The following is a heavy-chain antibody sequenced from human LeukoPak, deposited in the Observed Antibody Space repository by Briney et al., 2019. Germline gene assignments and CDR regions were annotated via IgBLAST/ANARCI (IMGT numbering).Heavy chain of an antibody. J-gene: IGHJ6*03. Sequence: GGSLRLSCTASGFTFGDYTLSWVRQAPGKGLEWVGFIRSKVYGGTTEYAASVEGRFTISRDDSKSIAYLQMNSLNTDDTAVYYCTRDRGSGSSGSYYYYMDVWGKGTTVTISS. CDR3: TRDRGSGSSGSYYYYMDV. CDR2: IRSKVYGGTT. CDR1: GFTFGDYT. D-gene: IGHD3-10*01. V-gene: IGHV3-49*04.